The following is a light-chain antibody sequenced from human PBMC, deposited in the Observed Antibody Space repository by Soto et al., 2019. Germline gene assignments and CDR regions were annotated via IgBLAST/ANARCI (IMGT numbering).Light chain of an antibody. CDR1: SSNIGSNY. V-gene: IGLV1-47*01. J-gene: IGLJ1*01. CDR3: AAWDQSLSGFYV. Sequence: QTVVTQPPSASGTPGQRVTISCSGSSSNIGSNYVYWYQQLPGTAPKLLIYRNNQRPSGVPDRFSGSKSGTSASLAISGLRSEDEADYYCAAWDQSLSGFYVFGTGTKLTVL. CDR2: RNN.